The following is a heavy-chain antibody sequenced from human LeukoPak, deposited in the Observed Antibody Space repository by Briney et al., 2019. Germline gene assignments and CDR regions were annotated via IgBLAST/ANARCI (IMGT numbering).Heavy chain of an antibody. D-gene: IGHD6-13*01. CDR1: GGSISSSNYY. V-gene: IGHV3-11*03. Sequence: LSLTCTVSGGSISSSNYYWGWIRQAPGKGLEWISYISSGGAYTSYSDSVKGRFTISRDNAMNSVYLQMKSLRAEDTAVYYCASPTAGTNFDCWGQGTLVTVSS. CDR3: ASPTAGTNFDC. J-gene: IGHJ4*02. CDR2: ISSGGAYT.